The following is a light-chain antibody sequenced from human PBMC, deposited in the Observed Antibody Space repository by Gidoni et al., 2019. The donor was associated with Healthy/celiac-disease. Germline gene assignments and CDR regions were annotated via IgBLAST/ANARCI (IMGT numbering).Light chain of an antibody. CDR2: GKN. Sequence: SSELTQDPAVSVAVGQTVRITCQGDSLRSYYASWYQQKQGQAPVLVIYGKNNRPSGIPDRFSGSSSGNTASLTIPGAQAEDEADYYCNSRDSSGNHHVVFGGGTKLTVL. CDR1: SLRSYY. V-gene: IGLV3-19*01. CDR3: NSRDSSGNHHVV. J-gene: IGLJ2*01.